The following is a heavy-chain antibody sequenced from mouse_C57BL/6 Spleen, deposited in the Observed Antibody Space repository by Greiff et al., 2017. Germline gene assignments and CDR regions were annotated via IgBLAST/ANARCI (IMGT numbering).Heavy chain of an antibody. CDR2: IDPSDSYT. D-gene: IGHD2-4*01. Sequence: QVQLQQPGAELVRPGTSVKLSCKASGYTFTSYWMHWVKQRPGQGLEWIGVIDPSDSYTNYNQKFKGKATLTVDTSSSTAYMQLSSLTSEDSAVYYCARGGLRRLSWFAYWGQGTLVTVSA. V-gene: IGHV1-59*01. J-gene: IGHJ3*01. CDR3: ARGGLRRLSWFAY. CDR1: GYTFTSYW.